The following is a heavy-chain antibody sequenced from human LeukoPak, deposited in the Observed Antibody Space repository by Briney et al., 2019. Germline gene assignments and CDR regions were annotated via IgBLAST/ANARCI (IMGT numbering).Heavy chain of an antibody. D-gene: IGHD3-9*01. CDR2: IYYTGST. V-gene: IGHV4-61*01. CDR1: GDSISSGTYY. CDR3: ARGYFDWFLDN. J-gene: IGHJ4*02. Sequence: SQTLSLTCTLSGDSISSGTYYWTWFRQPPGKGLEWIGYIYYTGSTNYNPSLDSRVTISVDMSKNQVSLNLKYVTAADTAVYYCARGYFDWFLDNWGRGTLVTVSS.